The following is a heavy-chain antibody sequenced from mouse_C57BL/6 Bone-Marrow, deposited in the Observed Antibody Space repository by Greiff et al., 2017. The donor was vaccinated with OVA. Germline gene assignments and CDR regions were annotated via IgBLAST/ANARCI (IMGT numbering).Heavy chain of an antibody. D-gene: IGHD1-1*01. V-gene: IGHV6-3*01. Sequence: EVKLQESGGGLVQPGGSMKLSCVASGFTFSNYWMNWVRQSPEKGLEWVAQIRLKSDNYATHYAESVKGRFTISRDDSKSSVYLQMNNLRAEDTGMYYCNSYYYGSSDYYAMDYWGQGTSVTVSS. CDR2: IRLKSDNYAT. CDR3: NSYYYGSSDYYAMDY. J-gene: IGHJ4*01. CDR1: GFTFSNYW.